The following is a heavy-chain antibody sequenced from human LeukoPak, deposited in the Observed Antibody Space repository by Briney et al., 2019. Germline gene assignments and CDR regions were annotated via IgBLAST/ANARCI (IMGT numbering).Heavy chain of an antibody. J-gene: IGHJ4*02. CDR3: ARDMLTCSGGSCYSSGFDY. CDR1: GGSISSGDYY. V-gene: IGHV4-30-4*01. CDR2: IFYSGST. Sequence: SETLSLTCTVSGGSISSGDYYWSWVRQPPEKGLEWIGSIFYSGSTYYNPSLKSRVSISVDTSKNQFSLKLSSVTAADTAVYYCARDMLTCSGGSCYSSGFDYWGQGTLVTVSS. D-gene: IGHD2-15*01.